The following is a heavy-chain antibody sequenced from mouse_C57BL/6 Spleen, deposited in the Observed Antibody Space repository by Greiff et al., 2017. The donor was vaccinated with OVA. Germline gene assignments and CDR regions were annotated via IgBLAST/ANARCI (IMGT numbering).Heavy chain of an antibody. D-gene: IGHD1-1*01. CDR3: APGSSYYAMDY. J-gene: IGHJ4*01. CDR1: GYTFTSYW. CDR2: IHPNSGSP. Sequence: QVQLQQPGAELVKPGASVKLSCKASGYTFTSYWMHWVKQRPGQGLEWIGLIHPNSGSPNYNEKLKSKATLPVAKSSITAYMQLSSLTSEDSAVYYCAPGSSYYAMDYWGQGTSVTVSS. V-gene: IGHV1-64*01.